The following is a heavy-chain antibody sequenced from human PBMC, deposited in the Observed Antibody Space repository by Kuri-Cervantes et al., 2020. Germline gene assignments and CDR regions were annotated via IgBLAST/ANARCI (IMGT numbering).Heavy chain of an antibody. CDR1: GGTFSSYA. V-gene: IGHV1-69*13. Sequence: SVKVSCKASGGTFSSYAISWVRQAPGQGLEWMGGIIPIFGTANYAQKFQGRVTITADESTSTAYMELSSLRSEDTAVYYCARVRIAARRRYYYYYMDFWGKGTTVTVSS. J-gene: IGHJ6*03. D-gene: IGHD6-6*01. CDR2: IIPIFGTA. CDR3: ARVRIAARRRYYYYYMDF.